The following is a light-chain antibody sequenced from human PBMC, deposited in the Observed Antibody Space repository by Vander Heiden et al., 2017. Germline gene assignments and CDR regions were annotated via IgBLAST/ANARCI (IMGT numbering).Light chain of an antibody. V-gene: IGKV1-8*01. J-gene: IGKJ3*01. CDR3: QQDDSYPFT. CDR1: QGISSY. Sequence: AIRMTQSPSSFSASTGDRVTITCRASQGISSYLAWYQQKPGKAPKLLIYAASTLQSGVPSRFSGSGSGTDFTLTISCLQSEDFATYYCQQDDSYPFTFGPGTKVXIK. CDR2: AAS.